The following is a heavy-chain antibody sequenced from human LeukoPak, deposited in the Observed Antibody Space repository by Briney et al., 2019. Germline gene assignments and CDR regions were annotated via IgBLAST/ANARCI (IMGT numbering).Heavy chain of an antibody. CDR2: IYHSGST. Sequence: SETLSLTCAVSGYSISSGYYWGWIRQPPGKGLEWIGSIYHSGSTYYNPSLKSRVTISVDTSKNQFSLKLSSVTAADTAVYYCARHQQWLVRREFDYWGQGTLATVSS. V-gene: IGHV4-38-2*01. CDR1: GYSISSGYY. D-gene: IGHD6-19*01. J-gene: IGHJ4*02. CDR3: ARHQQWLVRREFDY.